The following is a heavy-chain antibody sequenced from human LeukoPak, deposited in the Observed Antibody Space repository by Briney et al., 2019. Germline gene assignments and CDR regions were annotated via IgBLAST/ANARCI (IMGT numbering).Heavy chain of an antibody. CDR1: GFMFSSYW. J-gene: IGHJ5*02. Sequence: GGSLRLSCEASGFMFSSYWMTWVRQAPGKGLEWVASIKLDGSESRYVDSVKGRFTISRDNDKKSLYLHMNSLRAEDTGVYYCARLVGWGRSDHWGQGTLLTVSS. CDR3: ARLVGWGRSDH. CDR2: IKLDGSES. D-gene: IGHD6-6*01. V-gene: IGHV3-7*01.